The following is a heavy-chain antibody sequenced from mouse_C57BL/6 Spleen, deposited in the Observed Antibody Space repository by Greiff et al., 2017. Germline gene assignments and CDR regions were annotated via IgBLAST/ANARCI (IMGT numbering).Heavy chain of an antibody. Sequence: VQLQQPGAELVKPGASVKLSCKASGYTFTSYWMHWVKQRPGRGLEWIGRIDPTSGVTKYNEKFKSKATLTVDKPSSTAYMQLSSLTAEDSAVYDWARENSSGSWFAYWGQGTLVTV. CDR1: GYTFTSYW. CDR2: IDPTSGVT. D-gene: IGHD3-2*02. V-gene: IGHV1-72*01. J-gene: IGHJ3*01. CDR3: ARENSSGSWFAY.